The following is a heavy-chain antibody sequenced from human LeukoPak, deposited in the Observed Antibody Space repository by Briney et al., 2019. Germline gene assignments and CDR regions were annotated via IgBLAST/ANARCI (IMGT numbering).Heavy chain of an antibody. V-gene: IGHV1-46*04. CDR2: INPSGGST. Sequence: SVKVSCKASGYTFTSYSMHWVRQAPGQGLEWMGTINPSGGSTSYAQKLQGRVTMTRDTSASTVYMELSSLRSEDTAVYYCARAYMTVTGTAYWGQGTLVTVSS. D-gene: IGHD1-1*01. CDR3: ARAYMTVTGTAY. CDR1: GYTFTSYS. J-gene: IGHJ4*02.